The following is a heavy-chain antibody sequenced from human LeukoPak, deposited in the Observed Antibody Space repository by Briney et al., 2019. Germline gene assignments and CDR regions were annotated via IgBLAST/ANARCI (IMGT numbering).Heavy chain of an antibody. V-gene: IGHV4-38-2*02. CDR3: GRSTGYMSY. CDR2: IYHSEST. J-gene: IGHJ4*02. D-gene: IGHD3-22*01. Sequence: SESLSLTCTVSHYSISSNYYWAWIRQPPGKGLECIGNIYHSESTYYNPSLKSRVTISVDTSKNQFSLKLTSVTAAHTAVYYSGRSTGYMSYWGQGTLVTVSS. CDR1: HYSISSNYY.